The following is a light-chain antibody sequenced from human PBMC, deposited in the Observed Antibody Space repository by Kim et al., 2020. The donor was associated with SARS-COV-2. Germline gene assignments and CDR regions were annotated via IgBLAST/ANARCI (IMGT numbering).Light chain of an antibody. CDR1: QSVDSN. J-gene: IGKJ2*01. CDR3: QQYSHWPPYT. CDR2: GAS. Sequence: EIVMTQSPATLSVSPGERVTLSCRASQSVDSNLAWYQQKPGQAPRLLIYGASTRATDIPARFSGSGSGTEFILIISSLQSEDFAVYYCQQYSHWPPYTFGQGTKLEI. V-gene: IGKV3-15*01.